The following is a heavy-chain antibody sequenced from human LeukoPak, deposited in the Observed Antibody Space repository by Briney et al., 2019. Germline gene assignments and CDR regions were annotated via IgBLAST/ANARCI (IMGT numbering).Heavy chain of an antibody. J-gene: IGHJ4*02. CDR1: GFTFSSYA. CDR3: AKESGYYDSSGYEGY. CDR2: ISGSGGST. D-gene: IGHD3-22*01. V-gene: IGHV3-23*01. Sequence: PGGSLRLSCAASGFTFSSYAMSWVRQAPGKGLEWVSAISGSGGSTYYADSVKGRFTISRDNSKNALYLQMNSLRAEDTAVYYCAKESGYYDSSGYEGYWGQGTLVTVSS.